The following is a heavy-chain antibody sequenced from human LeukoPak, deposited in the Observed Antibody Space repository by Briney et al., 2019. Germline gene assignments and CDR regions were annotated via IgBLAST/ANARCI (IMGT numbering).Heavy chain of an antibody. CDR1: GFTFSSYG. Sequence: GGSLRLSCAASGFTFSSYGMHWVRQAPGKGLEWLAAISHDGSKKYYADSVNGRFTISRDNSKNTLWLQMNSLRAEDTAVYYCAKWDYAGMTRALDIWGQGTLVTFSS. V-gene: IGHV3-30*18. D-gene: IGHD3-16*01. J-gene: IGHJ3*02. CDR2: ISHDGSKK. CDR3: AKWDYAGMTRALDI.